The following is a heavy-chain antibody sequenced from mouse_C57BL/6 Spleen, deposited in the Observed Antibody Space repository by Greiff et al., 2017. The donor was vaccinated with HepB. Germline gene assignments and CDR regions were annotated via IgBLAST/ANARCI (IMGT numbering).Heavy chain of an antibody. CDR2: IWSGGST. CDR1: GFSLTSYG. Sequence: VQLMESGPGLVQPSQSLSITCTVSGFSLTSYGVHWVRQSPGKGLEWLGVIWSGGSTDYNAAFISRLSISKDNSKSQVFFKMNSLQADDTAIYYCARNYGSRGDWYFDVWGTGTTVTVSS. CDR3: ARNYGSRGDWYFDV. V-gene: IGHV2-2*01. D-gene: IGHD1-1*01. J-gene: IGHJ1*03.